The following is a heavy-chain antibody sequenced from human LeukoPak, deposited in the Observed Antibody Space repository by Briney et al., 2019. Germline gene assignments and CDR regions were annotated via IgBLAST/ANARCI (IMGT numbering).Heavy chain of an antibody. CDR1: GGSISSSNW. J-gene: IGHJ6*02. Sequence: PSETLSLTCAVSGGSISSSNWWSWVRQPPGKGLEWIGEIYHSGSTNYNPSLKSRVTISVDKSKNQFSLKLSSVTAADTAVYYCASFGNDSSGSYNYYYYYYGMDVWGQGTTVTVSS. CDR2: IYHSGST. D-gene: IGHD3-22*01. CDR3: ASFGNDSSGSYNYYYYYYGMDV. V-gene: IGHV4-4*02.